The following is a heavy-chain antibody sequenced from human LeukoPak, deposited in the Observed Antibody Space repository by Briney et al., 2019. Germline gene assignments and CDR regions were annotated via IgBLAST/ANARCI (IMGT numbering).Heavy chain of an antibody. V-gene: IGHV1-18*01. CDR1: GYTFTSYG. J-gene: IGHJ5*02. CDR2: ISAYNGNT. CDR3: ARDSDIVVVPAPGP. D-gene: IGHD2-2*01. Sequence: ASVKVSCKASGYTFTSYGISWVRQAPGQGLEWMGWISAYNGNTNYAQKLQGRVTMTTDTSTSTAYMELRSLRSDDTAVYYSARDSDIVVVPAPGPWGQGTLVTVSS.